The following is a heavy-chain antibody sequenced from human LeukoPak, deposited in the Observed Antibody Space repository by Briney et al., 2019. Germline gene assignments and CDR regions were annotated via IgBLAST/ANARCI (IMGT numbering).Heavy chain of an antibody. J-gene: IGHJ4*02. Sequence: GGSLRLSCAASGFTFSSYAMTWVRQAPGKGLEWVSAISGSGGSTYYADSVKGQFTISRDNSKNTLYLQMNSLRADDTAVYYCAKGGSSGYYPDYWGQGTLVTVSS. D-gene: IGHD3-22*01. CDR3: AKGGSSGYYPDY. CDR2: ISGSGGST. V-gene: IGHV3-23*01. CDR1: GFTFSSYA.